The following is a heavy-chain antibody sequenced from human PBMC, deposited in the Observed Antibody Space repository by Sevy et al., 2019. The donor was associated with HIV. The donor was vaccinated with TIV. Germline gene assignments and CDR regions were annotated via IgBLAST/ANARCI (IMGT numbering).Heavy chain of an antibody. J-gene: IGHJ6*02. CDR1: AGSISPYY. D-gene: IGHD1-26*01. CDR3: ARGGGFSDEGMDV. V-gene: IGHV4-59*07. Sequence: SDTLSLTCTVSAGSISPYYWNWIRQPPGKGLEWIGYIYYSGSTNYNPSLRSRVTISVDTSKTQFSLKLSSVTAADTAVYFCARGGGFSDEGMDVWGQGTTVTVSS. CDR2: IYYSGST.